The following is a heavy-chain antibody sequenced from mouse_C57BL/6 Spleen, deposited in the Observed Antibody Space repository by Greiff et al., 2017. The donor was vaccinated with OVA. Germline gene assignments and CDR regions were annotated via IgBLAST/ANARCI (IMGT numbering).Heavy chain of an antibody. D-gene: IGHD2-2*01. CDR2: INPGSGGT. CDR1: GYAFTNYL. V-gene: IGHV1-54*01. Sequence: QVQLKQSGAELVRPGTSVKVSCKASGYAFTNYLIEWVKQRPGQGLEWIGVINPGSGGTNYNEKFKGKATLTADKSSSTAYMQLSRLTSEDSAVYACAREGGNDMYYFDYWGQGTTLTVSS. J-gene: IGHJ2*01. CDR3: AREGGNDMYYFDY.